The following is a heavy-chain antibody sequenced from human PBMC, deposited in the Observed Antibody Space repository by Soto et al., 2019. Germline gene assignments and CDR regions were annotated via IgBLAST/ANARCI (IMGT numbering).Heavy chain of an antibody. D-gene: IGHD3-3*01. CDR1: GYPVTAYY. Sequence: QLHLVQSGAVVKKPGASVTVSCSASGYPVTAYYMHWVRQAPGRGLEWMGGINPGTGAAKYTQTFQGRVTMPRDTSTSTVFMELSGLTSEDTAVFYCARGGGVGVAGSAAFDMWGQGTLVTVSS. CDR2: INPGTGAA. CDR3: ARGGGVGVAGSAAFDM. V-gene: IGHV1-2*02. J-gene: IGHJ3*02.